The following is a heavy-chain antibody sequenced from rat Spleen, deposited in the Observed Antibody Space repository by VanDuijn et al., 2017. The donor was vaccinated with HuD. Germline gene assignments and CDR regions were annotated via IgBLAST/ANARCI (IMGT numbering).Heavy chain of an antibody. J-gene: IGHJ2*01. Sequence: EVQLVESGGDLVQPGRSLKLSCAASGFTFSDYTMAWVRQAPKKGLEWVAAIIYDGSSTYYRDSVKGRFTISRDNAKSTLYLQMDSLRSEDTAIYYCARPTTVIPFNYWGQGVMVTVSS. CDR1: GFTFSDYT. CDR3: ARPTTVIPFNY. CDR2: IIYDGSST. V-gene: IGHV5-17*01. D-gene: IGHD1-11*01.